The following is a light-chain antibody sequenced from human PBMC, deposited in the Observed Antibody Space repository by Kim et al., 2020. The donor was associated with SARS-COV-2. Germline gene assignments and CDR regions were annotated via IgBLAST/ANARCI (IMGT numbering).Light chain of an antibody. CDR3: QQYGSSPPYT. J-gene: IGKJ2*01. V-gene: IGKV3-20*01. CDR1: QSVSGSY. CDR2: GAS. Sequence: EIVLTQSPGTLSLSPGERATLSCRASQSVSGSYLAWYQQKPGQAPRLLMYGASSRATGIPDRFSGSGSGTDSTLTISRLEPEDFAVYYCQQYGSSPPYTFGQGTKLEI.